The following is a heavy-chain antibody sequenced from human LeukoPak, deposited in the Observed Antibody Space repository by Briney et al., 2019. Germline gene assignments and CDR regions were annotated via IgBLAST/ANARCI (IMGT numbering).Heavy chain of an antibody. CDR3: ATPLDYYDSSGYHQGGD. J-gene: IGHJ4*02. CDR1: GFTFSSHW. D-gene: IGHD3-22*01. CDR2: IKEDGSKK. Sequence: GGSLRLSCAASGFTFSSHWMTWVRQAPGKGLEWVANIKEDGSKKNYVDSVKGRFTISRDNAKNSLYLLMSSLRAEDTAVYYCATPLDYYDSSGYHQGGDWGQGTLVTVSS. V-gene: IGHV3-7*03.